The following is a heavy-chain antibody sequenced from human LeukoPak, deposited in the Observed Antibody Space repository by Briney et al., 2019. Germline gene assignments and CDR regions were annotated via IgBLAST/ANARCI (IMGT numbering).Heavy chain of an antibody. J-gene: IGHJ4*02. CDR1: GFTLDDYG. V-gene: IGHV3-20*04. CDR3: ARSTYGYPFDY. CDR2: INCNGGST. Sequence: GGSLRLPCAASGFTLDDYGKSWVRQAPGKGLEWVCGINCNGGSTGYADSVKGRFTISRDNAKNSLYLQMNSLRAEYTVLYYCARSTYGYPFDYWGQGTLVTVSS. D-gene: IGHD5-18*01.